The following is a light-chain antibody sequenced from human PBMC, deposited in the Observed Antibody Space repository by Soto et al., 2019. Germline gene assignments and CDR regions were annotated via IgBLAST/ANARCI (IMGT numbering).Light chain of an antibody. V-gene: IGLV2-8*01. Sequence: QSVLTQPPSVSAAPGQKVTISCAGTGSDVGAYKYVSWYQQHPGKAPKLIIYEVDKRPSGVPDRFSGSKSGNTASLTVSGLQAEDEADYYCSSYGGSNIPLYVFGTGTKV. CDR1: GSDVGAYKY. CDR3: SSYGGSNIPLYV. CDR2: EVD. J-gene: IGLJ1*01.